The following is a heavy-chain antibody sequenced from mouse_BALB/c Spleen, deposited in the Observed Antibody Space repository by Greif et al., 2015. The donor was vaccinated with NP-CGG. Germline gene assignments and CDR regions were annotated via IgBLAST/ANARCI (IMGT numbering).Heavy chain of an antibody. Sequence: EVQVVESGGGLVKPGGSLKLSCAASGFTFSDYYMYWVRQTPEKRLEWVATISDGGSYTYYPDSVKGRFTISRDNAKNNLYLQMSSLKSEDTAMYYCARDQGGFAYWGQGTLVTVSA. CDR2: ISDGGSYT. J-gene: IGHJ3*01. D-gene: IGHD3-2*02. CDR3: ARDQGGFAY. V-gene: IGHV5-4*02. CDR1: GFTFSDYY.